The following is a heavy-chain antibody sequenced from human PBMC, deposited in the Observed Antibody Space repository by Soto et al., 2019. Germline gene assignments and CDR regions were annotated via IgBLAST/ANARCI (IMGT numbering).Heavy chain of an antibody. J-gene: IGHJ4*02. CDR1: GFTFNPSI. V-gene: IGHV3-33*01. CDR3: ARAGGTTVTGLWHFDS. Sequence: QVQLEESGGGVVQPGRSLRLSCEASGFTFNPSIMHWVRQPPGKGLEWLAAIWYDGTQKYYEDSVKGRFIISRDNAKKTLYLEMNSLRAEDTAVYYWARAGGTTVTGLWHFDSWGQGTLVTVSS. CDR2: IWYDGTQK. D-gene: IGHD4-17*01.